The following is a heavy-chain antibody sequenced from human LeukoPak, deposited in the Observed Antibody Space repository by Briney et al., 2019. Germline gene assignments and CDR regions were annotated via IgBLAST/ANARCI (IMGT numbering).Heavy chain of an antibody. V-gene: IGHV1-69*06. CDR1: GYTFTSYY. CDR2: IIPIFGTA. J-gene: IGHJ5*02. CDR3: ARVSVVAARVLWFDP. D-gene: IGHD2-15*01. Sequence: SVKVSCKASGYTFTSYYMHWVRQAPGQGLEWMGGIIPIFGTANYAQKFQGRVTITADKSTSTAYMELSSLRSEDTAVYYCARVSVVAARVLWFDPWGQGTLVTVSS.